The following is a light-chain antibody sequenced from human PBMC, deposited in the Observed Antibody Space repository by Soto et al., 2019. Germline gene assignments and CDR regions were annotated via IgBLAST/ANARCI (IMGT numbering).Light chain of an antibody. Sequence: EIVMTQSPATLSVYPGERATLACRASQSVSSNLAWYQQKPGQAPRLLIYGASTSATGIPARFSGSGSGTEFTLNISSLKSEDFAVYYCQQYNNWPPVTFCHGTKVEIK. CDR1: QSVSSN. J-gene: IGKJ1*01. V-gene: IGKV3-15*01. CDR2: GAS. CDR3: QQYNNWPPVT.